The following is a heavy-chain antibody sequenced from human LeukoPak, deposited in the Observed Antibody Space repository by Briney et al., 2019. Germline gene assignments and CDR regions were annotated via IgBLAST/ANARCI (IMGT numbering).Heavy chain of an antibody. V-gene: IGHV3-48*04. Sequence: GGSLRLSCAASGFTFSSYSMNWVRQAPGKGLEWVSYISSSSSTIYYADSVKGRFTISRDNAKNSLYLQMNSLRAEDTAVYYCARGPPVYDYVWGSPVAYFDYWGQGTLVTVSS. D-gene: IGHD3-16*01. CDR3: ARGPPVYDYVWGSPVAYFDY. CDR2: ISSSSSTI. CDR1: GFTFSSYS. J-gene: IGHJ4*02.